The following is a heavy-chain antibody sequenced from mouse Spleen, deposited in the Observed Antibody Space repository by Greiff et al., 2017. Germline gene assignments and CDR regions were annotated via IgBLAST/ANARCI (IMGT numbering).Heavy chain of an antibody. J-gene: IGHJ2*01. CDR2: ISSGGGST. D-gene: IGHD1-1*01. V-gene: IGHV5-12-1*01. CDR1: GFTFSSYY. CDR3: ARENYGSSLDY. Sequence: DVQLVESGGGLVKLGGSLKLSCAASGFTFSSYYMSWVRQTPEKRLEWVATISSGGGSTYYPDSVKGRFTISRDNAKNTLYLQMSSLNSEDTAVYYCARENYGSSLDYWGQGTTLTVSS.